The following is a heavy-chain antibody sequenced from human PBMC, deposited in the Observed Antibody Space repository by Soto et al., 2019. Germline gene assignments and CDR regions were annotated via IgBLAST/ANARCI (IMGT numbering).Heavy chain of an antibody. CDR2: IIPIFGTA. J-gene: IGHJ2*01. CDR1: GGTFSSYA. D-gene: IGHD2-15*01. CDR3: AGGVTVVKSFHYWYFDL. V-gene: IGHV1-69*12. Sequence: QVQLVQSGAEVKKPGSSVKVSCKASGGTFSSYAISWVRQAPGQGLEWMGGIIPIFGTANYAQKFQGRVTIPADQSPSXXYMELSSLRSEDTAVYYCAGGVTVVKSFHYWYFDLWGRGTLVTVSS.